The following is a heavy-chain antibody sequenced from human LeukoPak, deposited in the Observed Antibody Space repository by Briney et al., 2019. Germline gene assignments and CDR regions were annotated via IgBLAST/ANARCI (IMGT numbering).Heavy chain of an antibody. Sequence: PSETLSLTCTVSGGSISNFYWSWIRQPAGEGLKWIGHIYFTGSTNYNPSLKSRVTMSVDTSRNQFSLRLNSMTAADTAVYFCARETALRLDYWGQGTLVTVSS. CDR1: GGSISNFY. CDR3: ARETALRLDY. CDR2: IYFTGST. V-gene: IGHV4-4*07. D-gene: IGHD5-18*01. J-gene: IGHJ4*02.